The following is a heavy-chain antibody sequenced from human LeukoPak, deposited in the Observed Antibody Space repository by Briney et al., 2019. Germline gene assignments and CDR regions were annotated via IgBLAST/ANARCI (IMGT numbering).Heavy chain of an antibody. V-gene: IGHV4-39*01. CDR3: ATLGDRNTGSCYVRNHYKYYMVV. J-gene: IGHJ6*03. Sequence: PWETLSLTFSVPGGSITTNVYYWVWIRQPPGKGLERIGRMHYSGDRFYTPTLKGRVTLFADRSKNHFSLRLSSLTAADTAVYYCATLGDRNTGSCYVRNHYKYYMVVWGKGTTVTISS. D-gene: IGHD1-26*01. CDR1: GGSITTNVYY. CDR2: MHYSGDR.